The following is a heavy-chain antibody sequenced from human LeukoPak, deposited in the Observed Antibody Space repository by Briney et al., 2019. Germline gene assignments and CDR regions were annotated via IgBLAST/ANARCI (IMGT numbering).Heavy chain of an antibody. CDR1: GFTFSSYG. CDR3: AGDLPLYCSGGSCYSAY. Sequence: GGSLRLSCAASGFTFSSYGMHWVRQAPGKGLEWVAVIWYDGSNKYYADSVKGRFTISRDNSKNSLYLQMNSLRAEDTAVYYCAGDLPLYCSGGSCYSAYWGQGTLVTVSS. D-gene: IGHD2-15*01. CDR2: IWYDGSNK. J-gene: IGHJ4*02. V-gene: IGHV3-33*01.